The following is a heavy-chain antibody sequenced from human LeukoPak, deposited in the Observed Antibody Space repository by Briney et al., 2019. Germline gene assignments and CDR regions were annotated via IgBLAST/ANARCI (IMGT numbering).Heavy chain of an antibody. CDR1: GFTFSSYA. Sequence: GGSLGLSCAASGFTFSSYAMSWVRQTPGKGLEWVSGISDSGGGTYYADSVKGRFTISRDNSKNTLYLQMNSLRAEDTAVYYCAKDLTPSDYWGQGTLVTVSS. CDR2: ISDSGGGT. V-gene: IGHV3-23*01. CDR3: AKDLTPSDY. J-gene: IGHJ4*02.